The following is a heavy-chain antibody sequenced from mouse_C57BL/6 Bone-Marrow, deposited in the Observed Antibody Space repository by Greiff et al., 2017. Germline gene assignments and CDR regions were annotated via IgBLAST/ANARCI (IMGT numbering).Heavy chain of an antibody. V-gene: IGHV1-42*01. CDR3: ARWRQLRPFAY. Sequence: VQLQQSGPELVKPGASVKISCKASGYSFTGYYMNWVKQSPEKSLEWIGEINPSTGGTTYNQKFKAKATLTVDKSSSTAYMQLKSLTSEDSAVYYGARWRQLRPFAYWGQGTLVTVSA. CDR1: GYSFTGYY. D-gene: IGHD3-2*02. J-gene: IGHJ3*01. CDR2: INPSTGGT.